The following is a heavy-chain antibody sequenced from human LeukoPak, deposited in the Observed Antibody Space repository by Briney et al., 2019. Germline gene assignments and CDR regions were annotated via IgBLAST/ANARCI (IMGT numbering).Heavy chain of an antibody. J-gene: IGHJ6*03. Sequence: EASVKVSCKASGYTFTSYIISRVRQAPGQGLEWMGWINAYNGNTDYAQRVQGRVTMTTDTSTSTAYMGLRSLRSDDTAVYYCARDRHIAAAVYYYYMDGWGKGTPVTVSS. CDR2: INAYNGNT. CDR3: ARDRHIAAAVYYYYMDG. CDR1: GYTFTSYI. D-gene: IGHD6-13*01. V-gene: IGHV1-18*01.